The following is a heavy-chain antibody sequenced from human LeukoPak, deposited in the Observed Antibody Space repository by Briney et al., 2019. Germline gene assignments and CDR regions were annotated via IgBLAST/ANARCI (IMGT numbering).Heavy chain of an antibody. D-gene: IGHD6-13*01. Sequence: SETLSLNCAVYGGSFSGYYWSWIRQPPGKGLEWIGEINHSGSTNYNPSLKSRVTISVDTSKNQFSLKLSSVTAADTAVYYCARTSKWAAAAPLDYWGQGTLVTVSS. J-gene: IGHJ4*02. CDR1: GGSFSGYY. CDR3: ARTSKWAAAAPLDY. V-gene: IGHV4-34*01. CDR2: INHSGST.